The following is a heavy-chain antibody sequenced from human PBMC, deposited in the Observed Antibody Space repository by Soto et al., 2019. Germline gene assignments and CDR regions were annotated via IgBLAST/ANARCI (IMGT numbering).Heavy chain of an antibody. CDR3: ARESEDLTSNFDY. CDR1: GFTFTRYS. Sequence: EVQLVESGGGLVKPGGSLRLSCAASGFTFTRYSLHWVRPAPGKGLEWVSSISSTTNYIYYGVSMKGRFTISRDNAKNSLYLEMNSLRAEDTAVYYCARESEDLTSNFDYWRQGTLVTVSS. CDR2: ISSTTNYI. V-gene: IGHV3-21*06. J-gene: IGHJ4*02.